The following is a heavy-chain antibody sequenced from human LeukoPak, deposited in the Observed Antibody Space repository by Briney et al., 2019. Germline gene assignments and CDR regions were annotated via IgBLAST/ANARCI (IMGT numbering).Heavy chain of an antibody. D-gene: IGHD3/OR15-3a*01. J-gene: IGHJ3*02. CDR1: GGPTSSSGYY. CDR2: IFYTGST. Sequence: PSETLSLTCNVSGGPTSSSGYYWGWIRQSPGKGLEWISNIFYTGSTYYNPSFESRVTISLDTSKNRLTLRLTFLTAADTALYFCVRTAYASSWFGPFDIWGQGTMVTVSS. V-gene: IGHV4-39*02. CDR3: VRTAYASSWFGPFDI.